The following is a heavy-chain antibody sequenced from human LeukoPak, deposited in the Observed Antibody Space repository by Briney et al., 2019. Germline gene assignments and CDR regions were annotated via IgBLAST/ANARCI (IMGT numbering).Heavy chain of an antibody. CDR3: ASRRGPDYSDPWEFDY. CDR1: GVSFSGYY. V-gene: IGHV4-34*01. J-gene: IGHJ4*02. D-gene: IGHD4-11*01. CDR2: INHSGST. Sequence: SETLSLTCAVYGVSFSGYYWSWIRQPPGKGLEWIGEINHSGSTNYNPSLKSRVTISVDTSKNQFSLKLSSVTAADTAVYYCASRRGPDYSDPWEFDYWGQGTLVTVS.